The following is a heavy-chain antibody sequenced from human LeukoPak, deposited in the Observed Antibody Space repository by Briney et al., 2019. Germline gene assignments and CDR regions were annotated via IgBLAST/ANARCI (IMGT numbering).Heavy chain of an antibody. CDR1: GFTFSSYS. J-gene: IGHJ4*02. CDR3: ARDKIMGPSKFGY. D-gene: IGHD1-26*01. V-gene: IGHV3-21*01. CDR2: ISSSSSYI. Sequence: PGGSLRLSCAASGFTFSSYSMNWVRQAPGKGLEWVSSISSSSSYIYYADSVKGRFTISRDNAKNSLYLQMDSLRAEDTAVYYCARDKIMGPSKFGYWGQGTLVTVSS.